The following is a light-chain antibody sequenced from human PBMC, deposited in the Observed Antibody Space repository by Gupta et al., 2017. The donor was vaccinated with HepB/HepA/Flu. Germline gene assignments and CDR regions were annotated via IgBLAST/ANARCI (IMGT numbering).Light chain of an antibody. CDR2: GAS. CDR1: QSISSW. Sequence: DIQMTQSPSTLSASVGDRVTITCRASQSISSWLAWYQQKPGKGPKLLIYGASSLESGVPSRFSGSGSGTEFTLTISSLQPGDSATYYCQQYNSYWTFGQGTKVEIK. CDR3: QQYNSYWT. V-gene: IGKV1-5*03. J-gene: IGKJ1*01.